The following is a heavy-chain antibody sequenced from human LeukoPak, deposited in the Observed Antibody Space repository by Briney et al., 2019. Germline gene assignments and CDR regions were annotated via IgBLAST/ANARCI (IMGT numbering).Heavy chain of an antibody. CDR3: ARGARMYSSGWYYYYYYMDV. CDR2: INHSGST. Sequence: SETLSLTCAVYGGSFSGYYWSWIRQPPGKGLEWIGEINHSGSTNYNPSLKSRVTISVDTSKNQFSLKLSSVTAADTAVYYCARGARMYSSGWYYYYYYMDVWGKGTTVNVSS. D-gene: IGHD6-19*01. CDR1: GGSFSGYY. V-gene: IGHV4-34*01. J-gene: IGHJ6*03.